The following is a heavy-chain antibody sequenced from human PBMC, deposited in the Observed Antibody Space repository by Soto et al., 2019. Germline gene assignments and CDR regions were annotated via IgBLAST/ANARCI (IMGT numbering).Heavy chain of an antibody. D-gene: IGHD6-19*01. CDR1: GFTFSDHA. CDR2: STNDGERT. Sequence: GGSLRLSCAVSGFTFSDHAMTWVRQAPGKGLEWVSTSTNDGERTFYADSVKGRFTVSRDRSNNTLYLQMHGLRADDTAVYFCARPPLYSNGGYFDTWGQGTLVTVSS. J-gene: IGHJ4*02. CDR3: ARPPLYSNGGYFDT. V-gene: IGHV3-23*01.